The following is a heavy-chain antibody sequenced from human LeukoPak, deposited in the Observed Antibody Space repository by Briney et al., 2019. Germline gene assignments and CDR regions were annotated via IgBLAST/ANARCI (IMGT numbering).Heavy chain of an antibody. Sequence: PGGSLRLSCAASGFTVSSNYMSWVRQGPGKGLECVSVISNDGDTYYADSVKGRFTISRDTSKNTVSLQMNSLRAEDTAVYYCAGDKTTGGWYKFDYWGQGTLVTVSS. CDR3: AGDKTTGGWYKFDY. V-gene: IGHV3-53*01. J-gene: IGHJ4*02. CDR1: GFTVSSNY. D-gene: IGHD6-19*01. CDR2: ISNDGDT.